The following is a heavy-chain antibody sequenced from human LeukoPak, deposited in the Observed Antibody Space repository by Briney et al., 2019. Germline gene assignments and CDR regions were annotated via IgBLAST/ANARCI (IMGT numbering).Heavy chain of an antibody. D-gene: IGHD3-3*01. Sequence: GGSLRLSRAASGFTFSSYAMSWVRQAPGKGLEWVSAISGSGGSTYYADSVKGRFTISRDNSKNTLYLQMNSLRAEDTAVYYCAKDLGVVRFLEWSIDYWGQGTLVTVSS. CDR2: ISGSGGST. CDR3: AKDLGVVRFLEWSIDY. J-gene: IGHJ4*02. V-gene: IGHV3-23*01. CDR1: GFTFSSYA.